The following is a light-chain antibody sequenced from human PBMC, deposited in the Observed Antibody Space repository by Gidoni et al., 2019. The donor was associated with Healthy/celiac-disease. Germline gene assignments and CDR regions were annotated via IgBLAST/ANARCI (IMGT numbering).Light chain of an antibody. CDR2: AAS. Sequence: DIQMTQSPSSLSASVGDRVTITCRASQSISSYLNWYQQKPGKAPKLLIYAASSLQSGVPSRFSDSGSGTDFTLTISSLQPEDFATYYCQQSYSTPLTFXGXTKVEIK. V-gene: IGKV1-39*01. CDR1: QSISSY. CDR3: QQSYSTPLT. J-gene: IGKJ4*01.